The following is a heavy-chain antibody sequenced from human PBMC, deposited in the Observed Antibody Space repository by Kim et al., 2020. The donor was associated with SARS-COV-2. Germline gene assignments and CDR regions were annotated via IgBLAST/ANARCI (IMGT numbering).Heavy chain of an antibody. D-gene: IGHD3-22*01. CDR1: GYTFTSYG. CDR3: ARDLMRCVVVEIPSYYGMDV. CDR2: ISAYYGKT. Sequence: ASVKVSCKASGYTFTSYGISWVRHAPGQGLEWMGWISAYYGKTNYAQKLQGRVTMTADTSTSTAYMELSSLRSDDTAVYYCARDLMRCVVVEIPSYYGMDVWGQGTTVTVSS. J-gene: IGHJ6*02. V-gene: IGHV1-18*01.